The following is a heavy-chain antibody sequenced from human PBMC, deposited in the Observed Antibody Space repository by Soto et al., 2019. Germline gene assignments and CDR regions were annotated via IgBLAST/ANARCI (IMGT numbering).Heavy chain of an antibody. Sequence: QVQLVQSGAEVKKPGSSVKVSCKASGGTFSSYAISWVRQAPGQGLEWMGGIIPIFGTANYAQKFQGRVTITADESTSTDYMELSSLRSEDTAVYYCARDPGYCSGGSCYSVARGHFDYWGQGTLVTVSS. V-gene: IGHV1-69*01. J-gene: IGHJ4*02. D-gene: IGHD2-15*01. CDR1: GGTFSSYA. CDR2: IIPIFGTA. CDR3: ARDPGYCSGGSCYSVARGHFDY.